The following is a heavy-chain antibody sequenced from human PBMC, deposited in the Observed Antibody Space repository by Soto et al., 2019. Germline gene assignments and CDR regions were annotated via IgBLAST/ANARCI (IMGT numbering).Heavy chain of an antibody. CDR2: ISGSGGST. D-gene: IGHD3-10*01. CDR3: AKVRSFDY. V-gene: IGHV3-23*01. CDR1: GFTFSSYA. Sequence: GGSLRLSCAASGFTFSSYAMSWVRQAPGKGLEWVSAISGSGGSTYYADSVKGRFTVSRDNSENTLYLKMTTLRAEDTAVYYCAKVRSFDYWGQGTLVTVSS. J-gene: IGHJ4*02.